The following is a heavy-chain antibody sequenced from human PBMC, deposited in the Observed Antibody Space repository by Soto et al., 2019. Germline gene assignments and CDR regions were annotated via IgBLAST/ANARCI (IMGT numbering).Heavy chain of an antibody. CDR1: GGSISSYY. D-gene: IGHD3-22*01. Sequence: SETLSLTCTVSGGSISSYYWSWIRQPPGKGLEWIGYIYYSGSTNYNPSLKSRVTISVDTSKNQFSLKLSSVTAADTAVYYCARGYYYDSSGPVYYFDYWGQRTLVTVSS. J-gene: IGHJ4*02. CDR3: ARGYYYDSSGPVYYFDY. V-gene: IGHV4-59*01. CDR2: IYYSGST.